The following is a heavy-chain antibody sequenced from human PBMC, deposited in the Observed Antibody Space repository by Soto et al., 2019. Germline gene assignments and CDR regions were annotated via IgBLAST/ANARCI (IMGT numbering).Heavy chain of an antibody. V-gene: IGHV1-46*01. Sequence: ASVKVSCKASGYTFTSYYMHWVRQAPGQGLEWMGIINPSGGSTSYAQKFQGRVTMTRDTSTSTVYMELSSLRSEDTAVYYCASSSGGTMVRGVIKSPLYYYGMDVWGQGTKVTVSS. CDR2: INPSGGST. CDR3: ASSSGGTMVRGVIKSPLYYYGMDV. J-gene: IGHJ6*02. D-gene: IGHD3-10*01. CDR1: GYTFTSYY.